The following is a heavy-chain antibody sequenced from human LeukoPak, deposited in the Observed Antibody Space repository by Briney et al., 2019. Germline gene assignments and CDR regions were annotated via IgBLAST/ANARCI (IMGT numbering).Heavy chain of an antibody. D-gene: IGHD3-22*01. CDR1: GFTFSSYA. CDR3: ARDLYRIVVVPHYFDY. CDR2: IKQDGSEK. Sequence: GGSLRLSCAASGFTFSSYAMHWVRQAPGKGLEWVANIKQDGSEKYYVDSVKGRFTISRDNAKNSLYLQMNSLRAEDTAVYYCARDLYRIVVVPHYFDYWGQGTLVTVSS. J-gene: IGHJ4*02. V-gene: IGHV3-7*01.